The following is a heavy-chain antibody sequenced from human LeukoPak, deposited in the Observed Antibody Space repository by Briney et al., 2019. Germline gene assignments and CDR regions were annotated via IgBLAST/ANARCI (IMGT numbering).Heavy chain of an antibody. CDR2: MNPNSGNT. CDR1: GYIFTSYD. J-gene: IGHJ3*02. D-gene: IGHD1-26*01. CDR3: ARGVRVGATTAFDI. V-gene: IGHV1-8*03. Sequence: GASVKVSCKASGYIFTSYDINWVRQATGQGLEWMGWMNPNSGNTGYAQKFQGRVTITRNTSISTAYMELSSLRSEDTAVYYCARGVRVGATTAFDIWGQGTMVTVSS.